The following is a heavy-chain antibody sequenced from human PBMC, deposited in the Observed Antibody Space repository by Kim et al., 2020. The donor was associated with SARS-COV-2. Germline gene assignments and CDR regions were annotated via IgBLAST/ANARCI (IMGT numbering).Heavy chain of an antibody. D-gene: IGHD3-9*01. V-gene: IGHV3-21*01. CDR2: ISSSSSYI. CDR1: GFTFSSYS. CDR3: ARGYDLLTGYSVDF. Sequence: GGSLRLSCAASGFTFSSYSMNWVRQAPGKGLEWVSSISSSSSYIYYADSVKGRFTISRDNAKNSLYLQMNSLRAEDTAVYYCARGYDLLTGYSVDFWGQGDPVTVSS. J-gene: IGHJ4*02.